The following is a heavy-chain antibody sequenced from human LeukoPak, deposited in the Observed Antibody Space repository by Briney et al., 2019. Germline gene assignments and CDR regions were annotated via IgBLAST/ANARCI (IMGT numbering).Heavy chain of an antibody. CDR2: ISGSGGDT. CDR3: AKGNRKEYSYCAS. J-gene: IGHJ4*02. CDR1: GFTFSDYA. D-gene: IGHD2-15*01. Sequence: GGSLRLSCSPSGFTFSDYAMNWVRQAPGKGLEWVSLISGSGGDTSYPDSVKGRFTISRDNPKTTLYLQMTSLTVDATAVNYCAKGNRKEYSYCASWGQGPLVTAS. V-gene: IGHV3-23*01.